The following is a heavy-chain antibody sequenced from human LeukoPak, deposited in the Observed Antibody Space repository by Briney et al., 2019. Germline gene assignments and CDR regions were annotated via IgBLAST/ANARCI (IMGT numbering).Heavy chain of an antibody. CDR3: ARNWSPYGPTES. CDR1: GGSISSYY. J-gene: IGHJ5*02. Sequence: SETLSLTCIVSGGSISSYYWTWIRQPPGKGLEWIGCIYNSGNTNYNPSFKSRLTMSVDTSKNQFSLKLTYVTGADAAIYYCARNWSPYGPTESWGQGTMVIVCS. D-gene: IGHD4-17*01. CDR2: IYNSGNT. V-gene: IGHV4-59*01.